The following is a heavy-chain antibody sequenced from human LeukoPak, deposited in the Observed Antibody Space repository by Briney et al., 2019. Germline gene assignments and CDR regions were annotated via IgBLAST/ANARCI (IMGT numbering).Heavy chain of an antibody. V-gene: IGHV1-2*02. CDR2: INPTSGAT. CDR3: ARPLGVMADYYYGLDV. CDR1: GYTFTGYY. Sequence: ASVKVSCKASGYTFTGYYMHWVRQSPGQGLEWMGRINPTSGATNYAKKFQGRVTMARDTSISTAYMELSRLRSDDTAVYYWARPLGVMADYYYGLDVWGQGTTVTVSS. J-gene: IGHJ6*02. D-gene: IGHD2-8*01.